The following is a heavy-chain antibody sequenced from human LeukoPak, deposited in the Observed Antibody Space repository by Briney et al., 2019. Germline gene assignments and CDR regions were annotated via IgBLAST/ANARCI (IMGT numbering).Heavy chain of an antibody. CDR2: ISGSGGST. V-gene: IGHV3-23*01. CDR3: AKVSSEWLSMDYFDY. CDR1: GFTFSSYA. J-gene: IGHJ4*02. Sequence: PGGSLRLSCAASGFTFSSYAMSWVRQAPGKGLEWVSAISGSGGSTYYADSVKGRCTISRDNSKNTLYLQMNSLRAEDTAVYYCAKVSSEWLSMDYFDYWGQGTLVTVSS. D-gene: IGHD3-3*01.